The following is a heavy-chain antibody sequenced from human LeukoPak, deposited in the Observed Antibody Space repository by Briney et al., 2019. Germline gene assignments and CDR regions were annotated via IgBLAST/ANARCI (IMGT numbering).Heavy chain of an antibody. Sequence: SETLSLTCTASGGSISSDDYYWSWIRQPPGKGLEWIGYIYYSGSTYYNPSLKSRVTISVDTSKNQFSLKLSSVTAADTAVYYCAKTNTISMYYFDYWGQGTLVTVPS. CDR1: GGSISSDDYY. J-gene: IGHJ4*02. V-gene: IGHV4-30-4*01. CDR3: AKTNTISMYYFDY. D-gene: IGHD3-9*01. CDR2: IYYSGST.